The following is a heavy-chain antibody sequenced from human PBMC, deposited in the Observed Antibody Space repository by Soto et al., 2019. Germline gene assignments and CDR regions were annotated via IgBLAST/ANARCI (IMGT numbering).Heavy chain of an antibody. D-gene: IGHD1-1*01. CDR2: IYYTGST. CDR3: ARGGDGYTPSFFAY. V-gene: IGHV4-59*01. CDR1: SDSISRYY. J-gene: IGHJ4*02. Sequence: SETLSLTFTVSSDSISRYYWSWIRQPPGKGLEWIGYIYYTGSTNSNPSLRSRLTMSVDASQNQFSLKLNSVTAADTAVYYCARGGDGYTPSFFAYPALRSLVPVSS.